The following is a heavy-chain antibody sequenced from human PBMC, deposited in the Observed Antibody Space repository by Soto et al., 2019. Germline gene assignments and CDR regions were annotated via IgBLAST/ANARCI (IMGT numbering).Heavy chain of an antibody. J-gene: IGHJ6*02. Sequence: ASVKVSCKASGGTFSSYAISWVRQAPGQGLEWMGGIIPIFGTANYAQKFQGRVTITADESTSTAYMELSSLRSEDTAVYYCARGGYSSSWYFYYYHYGMDVWGQGTTVTVSS. V-gene: IGHV1-69*13. CDR1: GGTFSSYA. CDR3: ARGGYSSSWYFYYYHYGMDV. CDR2: IIPIFGTA. D-gene: IGHD6-13*01.